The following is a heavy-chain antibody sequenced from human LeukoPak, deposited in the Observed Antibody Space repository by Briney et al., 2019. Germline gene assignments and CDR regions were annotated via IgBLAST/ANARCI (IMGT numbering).Heavy chain of an antibody. D-gene: IGHD3-10*02. V-gene: IGHV3-7*01. J-gene: IGHJ6*04. CDR3: AELGITMIGGV. CDR2: IKQDGSEK. Sequence: GGSLRLSCAASGFTFTSYWMSWVRQAPGKGLEWVAKIKQDGSEKYYVDSVKGRFTISRDNAKNSLYLQMNSLRAEDTAVYYCAELGITMIGGVWGKGTTVTISS. CDR1: GFTFTSYW.